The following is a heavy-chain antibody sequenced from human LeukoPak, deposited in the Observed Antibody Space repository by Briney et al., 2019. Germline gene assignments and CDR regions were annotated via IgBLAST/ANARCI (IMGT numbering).Heavy chain of an antibody. CDR3: AKIPTTAVTNDY. CDR1: GFTFSSYA. D-gene: IGHD4-17*01. J-gene: IGHJ4*02. V-gene: IGHV3-23*01. CDR2: ISGSGGSK. Sequence: PGGSLRLSCAVSGFTFSSYAMSWVRQAPGKGLEWVSVISGSGGSKYYADSVKGRFTISRDNSKNTLYLQMNSLRAEDTAVYYCAKIPTTAVTNDYWGQGTLVTVSS.